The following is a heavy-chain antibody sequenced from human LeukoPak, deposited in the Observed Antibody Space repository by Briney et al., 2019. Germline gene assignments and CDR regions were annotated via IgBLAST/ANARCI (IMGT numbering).Heavy chain of an antibody. V-gene: IGHV1-2*02. CDR3: ARDRGGYDSGNFDY. D-gene: IGHD5-12*01. J-gene: IGHJ4*02. CDR1: GYTFASYG. CDR2: INPNSGGT. Sequence: ASVKVSCKASGYTFASYGVSWVRQAPGQGLEWMGWINPNSGGTNYAQKFQGRVTMTRDTSISTAYMELSRLRSDDTAVYYCARDRGGYDSGNFDYWGQGTLVTVSS.